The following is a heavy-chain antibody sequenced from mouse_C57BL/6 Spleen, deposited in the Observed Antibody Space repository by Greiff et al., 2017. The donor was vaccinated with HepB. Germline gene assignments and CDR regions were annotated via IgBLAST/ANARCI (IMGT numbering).Heavy chain of an antibody. V-gene: IGHV1-52*01. Sequence: LQQPAAELVRPGSSVKLSCKASGYTFTSYWMHWVKQRPIQGLEWIGNIDPSDSETNYNQKIKDKATLTVDKSSSTAYKQLSSLTSEDSAVYYCARGYDGRNYFDYWGQGTTLTVSS. CDR3: ARGYDGRNYFDY. CDR2: IDPSDSET. J-gene: IGHJ2*01. CDR1: GYTFTSYW. D-gene: IGHD1-1*01.